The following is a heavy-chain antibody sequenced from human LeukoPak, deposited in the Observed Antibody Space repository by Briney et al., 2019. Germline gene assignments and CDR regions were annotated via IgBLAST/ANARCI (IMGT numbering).Heavy chain of an antibody. V-gene: IGHV4-39*07. CDR3: ARSATVTTGYFDY. CDR1: GGSISSSGHY. J-gene: IGHJ4*02. CDR2: IYSNGNT. D-gene: IGHD4-17*01. Sequence: SETLSLTCSVSGGSISSSGHYWGWIRQSPEKGLDWIGSIYSNGNTYYNPSVKSRVTISVDTSKNQFSLKLTSVTAAETAVYYCARSATVTTGYFDYWGQGALVTVSS.